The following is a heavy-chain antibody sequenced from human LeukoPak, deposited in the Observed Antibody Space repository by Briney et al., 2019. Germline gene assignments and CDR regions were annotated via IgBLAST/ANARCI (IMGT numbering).Heavy chain of an antibody. CDR1: GASISSYY. V-gene: IGHV4-4*08. CDR2: ISNSGVP. CDR3: VSESRQLGN. D-gene: IGHD1-1*01. Sequence: SETLSLTCTASGASISSYYWSWIRQPPRRGLEWIGFISNSGVPTYNPSLRSRVTISLDTSKNQFSLKLNSVTAADTAVYYCVSESRQLGNWGQGTLVTVSS. J-gene: IGHJ4*02.